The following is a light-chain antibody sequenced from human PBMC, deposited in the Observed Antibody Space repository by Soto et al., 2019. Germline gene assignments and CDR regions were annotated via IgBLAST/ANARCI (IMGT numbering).Light chain of an antibody. V-gene: IGKV3-11*01. CDR2: DAS. J-gene: IGKJ5*01. CDR1: QSVSSY. Sequence: EIVLTQSPATLSLSPGERATLSCRASQSVSSYLAWYQQKPGQAPRLLIYDASNRATGIPARFSGSGSGTDFTLTISSLEPEDFAVYYCQQRSNWPPGPNTFGQGTRLEIK. CDR3: QQRSNWPPGPNT.